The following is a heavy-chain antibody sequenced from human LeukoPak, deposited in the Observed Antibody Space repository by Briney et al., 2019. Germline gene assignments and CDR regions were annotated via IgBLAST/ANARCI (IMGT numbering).Heavy chain of an antibody. CDR2: IFYTGST. CDR1: GGTFSGYY. Sequence: PSETLSLTCAGYGGTFSGYYWGWVRQPPGKALEWIGNIFYTGSTYYSPSLKSRVTISLDTSRNQFSLRLNSVTAADTAVYYCAKSNGYGLIDIWGQGTMVTVSS. V-gene: IGHV4-34*12. D-gene: IGHD3-10*01. CDR3: AKSNGYGLIDI. J-gene: IGHJ3*02.